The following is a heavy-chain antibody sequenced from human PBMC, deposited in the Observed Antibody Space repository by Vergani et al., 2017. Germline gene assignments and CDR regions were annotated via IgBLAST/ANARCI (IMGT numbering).Heavy chain of an antibody. D-gene: IGHD3-16*01. CDR3: TTDELGVS. Sequence: EVQLVESGGGLVQPGGSLRLSCAASGFTFSSYWMSWVRQAPGKGLEWVGRIKSKTDGGTTDYAAPVKGRFTTSRNDSKNTLYLQMNSLKTEDTALYYCTTDELGVSWGQGTMVTVSS. V-gene: IGHV3-15*01. J-gene: IGHJ3*01. CDR1: GFTFSSYW. CDR2: IKSKTDGGTT.